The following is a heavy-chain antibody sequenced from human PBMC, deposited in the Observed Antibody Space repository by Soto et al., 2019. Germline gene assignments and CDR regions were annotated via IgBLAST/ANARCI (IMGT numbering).Heavy chain of an antibody. CDR1: GFTFSSYG. CDR3: AKDQAWGGYSSSWY. D-gene: IGHD6-13*01. CDR2: ISYDGSNK. V-gene: IGHV3-30*18. J-gene: IGHJ4*02. Sequence: GGSLRLSCAASGFTFSSYGMHWVRQAPGKGLEWVAVISYDGSNKYYADSVKGRFTISRDNSKNTLYLQMNSLRAEDTAVYYCAKDQAWGGYSSSWYWGQGTLVTVSS.